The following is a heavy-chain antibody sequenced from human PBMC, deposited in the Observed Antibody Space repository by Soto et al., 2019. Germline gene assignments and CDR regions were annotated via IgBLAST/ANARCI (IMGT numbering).Heavy chain of an antibody. CDR1: GYTFTSYA. CDR3: ARDHLAMTSYGVVGWFDP. Sequence: AASVKVSCKASGYTFTSYAMHWVRQAPGQRLKWMGWINAGNGNTKYSQKFQGRVTITRDTSASTAYMELSSLRSEDTAVYYCARDHLAMTSYGVVGWFDPWGQGGLVTGSS. CDR2: INAGNGNT. V-gene: IGHV1-3*01. J-gene: IGHJ5*02. D-gene: IGHD5-18*01.